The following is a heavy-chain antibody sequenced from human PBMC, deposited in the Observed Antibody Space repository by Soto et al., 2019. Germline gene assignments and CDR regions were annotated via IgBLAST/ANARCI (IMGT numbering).Heavy chain of an antibody. Sequence: PGGSLRLSCAASGFTFSSYGMHWVRQAPGKGLEWVAVIWYDGSNKYYADSVKGRFTISRDNSKNTLYLQMNSLRAEDTAVYYCARDVGVGDGYKYYYYYYGMDVWGQGTTVTVSS. CDR3: ARDVGVGDGYKYYYYYYGMDV. V-gene: IGHV3-33*01. CDR1: GFTFSSYG. CDR2: IWYDGSNK. D-gene: IGHD1-26*01. J-gene: IGHJ6*02.